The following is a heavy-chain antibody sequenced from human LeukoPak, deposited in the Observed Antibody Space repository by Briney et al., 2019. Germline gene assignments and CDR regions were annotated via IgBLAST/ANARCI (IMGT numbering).Heavy chain of an antibody. Sequence: PGGSLRLSCAASGFTFSSYEMNWVRQAPGKGLEWVSYISSSGATIYYADSVKGRFTISRDNSKNTLYLQMNSLRAEDTAVYYCASQDRENYFDYWGQGTLVTVSS. CDR1: GFTFSSYE. D-gene: IGHD2-15*01. J-gene: IGHJ4*02. V-gene: IGHV3-48*03. CDR3: ASQDRENYFDY. CDR2: ISSSGATI.